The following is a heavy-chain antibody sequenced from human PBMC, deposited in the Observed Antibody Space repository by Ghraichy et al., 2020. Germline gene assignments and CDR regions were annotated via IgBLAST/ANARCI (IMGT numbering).Heavy chain of an antibody. CDR3: ARPPSDYGSGRDAFDI. D-gene: IGHD3-10*01. J-gene: IGHJ3*02. V-gene: IGHV4-39*01. CDR2: VYSLAST. Sequence: SQTLSPTCTVSGGSISSSSDFWSWIRQPPGKGLEWIGTVYSLASTYFNPSLKSRATISVESSKSQFSLKLRSVTAADTAVYYCARPPSDYGSGRDAFDIWGQGTMVTVSS. CDR1: GGSISSSSDF.